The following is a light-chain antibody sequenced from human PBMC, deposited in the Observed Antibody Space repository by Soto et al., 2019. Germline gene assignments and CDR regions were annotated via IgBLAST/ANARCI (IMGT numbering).Light chain of an antibody. V-gene: IGKV3-11*01. CDR1: QSVSRY. CDR2: DAS. CDR3: QHRSVWPVS. Sequence: EIVLTQSTATLSLSPGERATLSCRASQSVSRYLFWYQQKPGLAPRLLIYDASNRATGVPARFSGSGSGTDFTLTISSLEPEDFAVYYCQHRSVWPVSFGQGTRLEIK. J-gene: IGKJ5*01.